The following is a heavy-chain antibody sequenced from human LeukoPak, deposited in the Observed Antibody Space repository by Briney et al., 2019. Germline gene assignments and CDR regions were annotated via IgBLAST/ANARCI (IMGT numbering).Heavy chain of an antibody. CDR3: ARDLGGAAAGTDTNQCDYYGMDV. Sequence: ASVKVSCKASGYTFTGYYMHWVRQAPGQGLEWMGWINPNSGGTNYAQKFQGRVTMTRDTSISTAYMELSRLRSDDTAVYYCARDLGGAAAGTDTNQCDYYGMDVWGQGTTVTVSS. D-gene: IGHD6-13*01. CDR2: INPNSGGT. CDR1: GYTFTGYY. J-gene: IGHJ6*02. V-gene: IGHV1-2*02.